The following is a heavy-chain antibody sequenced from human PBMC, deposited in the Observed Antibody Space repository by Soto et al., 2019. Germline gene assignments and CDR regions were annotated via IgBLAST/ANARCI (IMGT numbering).Heavy chain of an antibody. CDR1: GYTFTGYY. CDR2: INPNSGGT. CDR3: ARAFSGSSSLKYYYYGMDV. Sequence: ASVKVSCKASGYTFTGYYMHWVRQAPGQGLEWMGWINPNSGGTNYAQKFQGWVTMTRDTSISTAYMELSRLRSDDTAVYYCARAFSGSSSLKYYYYGMDVWGQGTKVTVSS. V-gene: IGHV1-2*04. D-gene: IGHD6-6*01. J-gene: IGHJ6*02.